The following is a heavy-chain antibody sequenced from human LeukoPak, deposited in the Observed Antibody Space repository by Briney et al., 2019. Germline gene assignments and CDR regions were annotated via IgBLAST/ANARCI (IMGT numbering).Heavy chain of an antibody. V-gene: IGHV4-34*01. D-gene: IGHD5-18*01. CDR1: GGSFCGYY. CDR2: INHSGST. CDR3: ARGGYQLRGYSYGTILDY. J-gene: IGHJ4*02. Sequence: SETLSLTCTVYGGSFCGYYWSWIRQPPGKGPEWIGEINHSGSTNYNPSLKSRVTISVDTSKNQFSLKLTSVTAADTAVYYCARGGYQLRGYSYGTILDYWGQGTLVTAPS.